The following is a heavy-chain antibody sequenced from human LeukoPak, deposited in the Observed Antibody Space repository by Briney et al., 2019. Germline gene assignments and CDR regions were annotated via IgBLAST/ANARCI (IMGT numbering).Heavy chain of an antibody. J-gene: IGHJ6*03. CDR2: IKEDGSGI. V-gene: IGHV3-7*01. D-gene: IGHD6-13*01. Sequence: PGGSLRLSCAASGFTFSSYWMSWVRQAPGKGLEWVANIKEDGSGIYYVDSVEGRFTISRDNAKKSLYLQMNSLRAEDTAVYYCAKVTDIYSSSGTYYYYYYMDVWGKGTTVTVSS. CDR1: GFTFSSYW. CDR3: AKVTDIYSSSGTYYYYYYMDV.